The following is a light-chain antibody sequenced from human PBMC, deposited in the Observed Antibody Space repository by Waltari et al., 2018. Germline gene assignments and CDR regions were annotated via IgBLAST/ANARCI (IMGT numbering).Light chain of an antibody. CDR2: EDK. Sequence: SYEVTQPPSVSVSPGQTARIICSGDNLGHNFASWYQQKPGQSPVVVIYEDKKRPSGLSERFSGSNSGNTATLTISGTQAVDEADYYCQTWDGTTAVFGGGTKLIVL. CDR1: NLGHNF. J-gene: IGLJ2*01. CDR3: QTWDGTTAV. V-gene: IGLV3-1*01.